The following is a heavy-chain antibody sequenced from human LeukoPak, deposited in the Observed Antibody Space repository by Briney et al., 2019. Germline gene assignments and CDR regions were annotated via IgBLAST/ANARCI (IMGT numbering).Heavy chain of an antibody. CDR3: ARDRANCSSTSCYVRWVGWFDP. V-gene: IGHV1-69*13. J-gene: IGHJ5*02. Sequence: SVRVSCKASGGAFSSYAISWVRQAPGQGLEWMGGIIPIFGTANYAQKFQGRVTITADESTSTAYMELSSLRSEDTAVYYCARDRANCSSTSCYVRWVGWFDPWGQGTLVTVSS. CDR2: IIPIFGTA. CDR1: GGAFSSYA. D-gene: IGHD2-2*01.